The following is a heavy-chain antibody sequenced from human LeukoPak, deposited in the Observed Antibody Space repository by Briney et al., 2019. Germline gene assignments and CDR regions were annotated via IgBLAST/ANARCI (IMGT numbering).Heavy chain of an antibody. V-gene: IGHV1-69*13. CDR3: ARDRYCSSTSCYRYFDY. D-gene: IGHD2-2*01. Sequence: GASVKVSCKASGGTFSSYAISWVRQAPGQGLEWMGGIILIFGTANYAQKFQGRVTITADESTSTAYMELSSLRSEDTAVYYCARDRYCSSTSCYRYFDYWGQGTLVTVSS. CDR2: IILIFGTA. CDR1: GGTFSSYA. J-gene: IGHJ4*02.